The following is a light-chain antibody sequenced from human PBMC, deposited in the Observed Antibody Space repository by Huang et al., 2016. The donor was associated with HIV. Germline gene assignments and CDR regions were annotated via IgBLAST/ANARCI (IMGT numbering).Light chain of an antibody. Sequence: DVQMTQSPSTLSAYVGDRITITCRASQSINNYLAWYQHKAGKAPDLLIYTASTLDSGVPSRFSGSGSGTTFTLTISNLQPDDFATYYCQQYDSYWTFGQGTKVE. V-gene: IGKV1-5*03. J-gene: IGKJ1*01. CDR1: QSINNY. CDR2: TAS. CDR3: QQYDSYWT.